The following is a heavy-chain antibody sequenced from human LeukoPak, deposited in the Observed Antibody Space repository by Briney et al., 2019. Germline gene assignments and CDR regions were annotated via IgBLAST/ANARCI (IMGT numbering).Heavy chain of an antibody. V-gene: IGHV4-34*01. Sequence: PSETLSLTCAVYGGSFSGYYWSWIRQPPGKGLEWIGEINHIGSTNYNASLKSRVIISVDMSKNQFSLKLSSVTAADTAVYYCARDMSYDSSGYIDYWGQGTLVTVSS. CDR2: INHIGST. CDR3: ARDMSYDSSGYIDY. CDR1: GGSFSGYY. D-gene: IGHD3-22*01. J-gene: IGHJ4*02.